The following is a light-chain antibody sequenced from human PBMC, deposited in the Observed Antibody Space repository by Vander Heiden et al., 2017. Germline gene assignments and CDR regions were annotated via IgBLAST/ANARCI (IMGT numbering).Light chain of an antibody. CDR3: QQYSSYSPYT. J-gene: IGKJ2*01. Sequence: DIQMTQSPSTLSASVGDRVTITCRASQSISNWLAWYQQKPGKAPKLLIYKASTLESGVPSRFSGSGSGTEFTLTISSLQPDDFASYYCQQYSSYSPYTFGQGTKQEI. CDR1: QSISNW. CDR2: KAS. V-gene: IGKV1-5*03.